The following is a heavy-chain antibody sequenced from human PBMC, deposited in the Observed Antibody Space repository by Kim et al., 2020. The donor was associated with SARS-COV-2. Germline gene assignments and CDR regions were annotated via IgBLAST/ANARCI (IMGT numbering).Heavy chain of an antibody. CDR1: GGSVSSGSYY. Sequence: SETLSLTCTVSGGSVSSGSYYWSWIRQPPGKGLEWIGYIYYSGSTNYNPSLKSRVTISVDTSKNQFSLKLSSVTAADTAVYYCARRGWWYDILTGYNGNFDYWGRGTRFTVSS. CDR3: ARRGWWYDILTGYNGNFDY. D-gene: IGHD3-9*01. J-gene: IGHJ4*02. CDR2: IYYSGST. V-gene: IGHV4-61*01.